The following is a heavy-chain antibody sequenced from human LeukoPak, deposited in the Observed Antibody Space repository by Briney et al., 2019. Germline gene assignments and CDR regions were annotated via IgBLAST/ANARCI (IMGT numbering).Heavy chain of an antibody. CDR1: GFTFSSNA. CDR2: ISYDGSNK. J-gene: IGHJ4*02. D-gene: IGHD2-2*01. Sequence: GGSLRLSCAASGFTFSSNAMHWVRQAPGKGLEWVAVISYDGSNKYYADSVKGRFTISRDNSKNTLYLQMNSLRAEDTAAYYCASGYCGRTTCSPPFDYWGQGTLVTVSS. CDR3: ASGYCGRTTCSPPFDY. V-gene: IGHV3-30-3*01.